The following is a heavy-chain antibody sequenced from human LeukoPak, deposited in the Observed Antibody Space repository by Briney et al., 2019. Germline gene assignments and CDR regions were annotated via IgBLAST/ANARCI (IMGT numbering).Heavy chain of an antibody. Sequence: GGSLRLSCAASGFTFSSYAMHWVRQAPGKGPEWVAVTSYDGSNKYYADSVKGRFLISRDNSKNTLNLQMNSLRAEDTAVYYCARDLIPAAIPDNWFDPWGQGTLVTVSS. J-gene: IGHJ5*02. V-gene: IGHV3-30-3*01. CDR2: TSYDGSNK. D-gene: IGHD2-2*01. CDR1: GFTFSSYA. CDR3: ARDLIPAAIPDNWFDP.